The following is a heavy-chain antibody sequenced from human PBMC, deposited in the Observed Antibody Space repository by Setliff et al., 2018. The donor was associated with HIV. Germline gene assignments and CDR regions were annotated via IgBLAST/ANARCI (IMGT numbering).Heavy chain of an antibody. V-gene: IGHV4-39*01. Sequence: LSLTCTVSGDSIYSGKYYWGWIRQPPGKGLEWIATIFYSGNTYYNPSLKSRVTMSVDTSKNQFSLKLTSVTAADTAVYYCARGPNCGGDWCGRWGQGTLVTVSS. CDR2: IFYSGNT. J-gene: IGHJ5*02. D-gene: IGHD2-21*01. CDR3: ARGPNCGGDWCGR. CDR1: GDSIYSGKYY.